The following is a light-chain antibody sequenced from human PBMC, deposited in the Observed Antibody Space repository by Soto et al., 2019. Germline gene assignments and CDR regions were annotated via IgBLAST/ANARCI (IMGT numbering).Light chain of an antibody. J-gene: IGLJ1*01. V-gene: IGLV2-14*01. CDR1: SGDVGAYNY. Sequence: QSALTQPASVSGSPGQSITISCTGISGDVGAYNYVSCYQQHPGKAPKLMIYEVSNRPSGVSNRFSGSKSGNTASLTISGLQAEDEADYYCSSYTSSSTFFGTGTKLTVL. CDR2: EVS. CDR3: SSYTSSSTF.